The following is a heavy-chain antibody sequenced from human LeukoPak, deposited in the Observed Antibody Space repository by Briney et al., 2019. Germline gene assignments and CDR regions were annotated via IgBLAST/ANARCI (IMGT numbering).Heavy chain of an antibody. CDR3: ARRIAARPYDY. CDR2: IYHSGST. Sequence: SETLSLTCTVSGYSISSGYYWGWIRQPPGKGLEWIGSIYHSGSTYYNPPLKSRVTISVDTSKNQFSLKLSSVTAADTAVYYCARRIAARPYDYWGQGTLVTVSS. J-gene: IGHJ4*02. V-gene: IGHV4-38-2*02. CDR1: GYSISSGYY. D-gene: IGHD6-6*01.